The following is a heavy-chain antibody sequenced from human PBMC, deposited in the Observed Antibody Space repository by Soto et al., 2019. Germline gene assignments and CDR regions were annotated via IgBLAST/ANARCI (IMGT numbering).Heavy chain of an antibody. V-gene: IGHV3-30-3*01. CDR1: GFTFSTYA. D-gene: IGHD2-2*01. CDR3: ARDQGRSITCQLDY. J-gene: IGHJ4*02. CDR2: ISYDGSNT. Sequence: PGGSLRLSCAVSGFTFSTYAMHWVRQAPGKGLEWVAIISYDGSNTYYADSVKGRFTISRDSMLYLQMNSPRAEDTAVYYCARDQGRSITCQLDYWGQGTLVTVSS.